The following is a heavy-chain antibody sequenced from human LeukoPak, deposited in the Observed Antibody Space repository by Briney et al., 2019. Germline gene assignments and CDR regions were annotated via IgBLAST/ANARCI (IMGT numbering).Heavy chain of an antibody. J-gene: IGHJ3*02. CDR3: ANERPGYCSSGNCQHDAFDI. CDR2: ISGSSTYT. D-gene: IGHD2-15*01. V-gene: IGHV3-11*03. CDR1: GFNFSDYY. Sequence: GGSLRLSCAASGFNFSDYYMNWIRQAPGKGLEWVSYISGSSTYTDYADSVKGRFTISRDNAKNALFLQMNSLRAEDTAVFYCANERPGYCSSGNCQHDAFDIWGQGTMVTVSS.